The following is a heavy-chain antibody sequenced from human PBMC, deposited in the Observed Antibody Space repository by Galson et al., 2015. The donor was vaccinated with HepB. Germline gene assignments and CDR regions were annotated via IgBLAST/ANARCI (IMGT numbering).Heavy chain of an antibody. CDR3: ARDRTVDGDTVYFYGMAV. J-gene: IGHJ6*02. CDR1: GGSLRNYY. V-gene: IGHV4-59*01. D-gene: IGHD3-9*01. CDR2: VHYSGST. Sequence: ETLSLTCAVSGGSLRNYYWSWIRQPPGKPLEWIGYVHYSGSTKYNPSLNSRVSISVDTSKNQFSLRLRSLTAADTAVYYCARDRTVDGDTVYFYGMAVWGRGTTVTVSS.